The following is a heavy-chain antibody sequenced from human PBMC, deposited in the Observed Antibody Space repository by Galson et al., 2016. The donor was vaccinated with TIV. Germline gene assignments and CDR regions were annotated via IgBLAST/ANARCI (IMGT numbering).Heavy chain of an antibody. V-gene: IGHV4-59*12. CDR2: IYYSGSV. CDR3: TRAAGKNGASCYATCETFDI. D-gene: IGHD2-2*01. CDR1: GGSISSYS. Sequence: ETLSLTCTVSGGSISSYSWSWIRQPPGKGLEWIGYIYYSGSVNYDPSLRSRVTISVDTSKNQSSLQLNSVTPEDTAVYYCTRAAGKNGASCYATCETFDIWGQGTMVTVSS. J-gene: IGHJ3*02.